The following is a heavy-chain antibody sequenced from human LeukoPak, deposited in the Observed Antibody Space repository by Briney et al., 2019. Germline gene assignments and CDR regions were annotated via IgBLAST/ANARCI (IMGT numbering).Heavy chain of an antibody. V-gene: IGHV3-30*04. D-gene: IGHD3-10*02. Sequence: QPGRSLRLSCAASGFTFSTYTMHWVRQAPGKGLEWVAVISFDGSNKYYADSVKGRFTISRDNSKNTLYLQMDSLRTADTALYYCARNHQQVATYVRGSHDYWGQGTLVTVSS. CDR3: ARNHQQVATYVRGSHDY. J-gene: IGHJ4*02. CDR2: ISFDGSNK. CDR1: GFTFSTYT.